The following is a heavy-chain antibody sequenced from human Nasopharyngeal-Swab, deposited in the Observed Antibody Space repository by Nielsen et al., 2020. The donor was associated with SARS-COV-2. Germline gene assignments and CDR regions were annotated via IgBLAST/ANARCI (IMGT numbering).Heavy chain of an antibody. J-gene: IGHJ4*02. D-gene: IGHD6-19*01. V-gene: IGHV7-4-1*02. CDR1: GYTFTSYA. CDR3: ARELVGPQIAVAGTIDY. Sequence: ASVKVSCKASGYTFTSYAMNWVRQAPGQGLGWMGWINTNTGNPTYAQGFTGRFVFSLDTSVSTAYLQISSLKAEDTAVYYCARELVGPQIAVAGTIDYWGQGTLVTVSS. CDR2: INTNTGNP.